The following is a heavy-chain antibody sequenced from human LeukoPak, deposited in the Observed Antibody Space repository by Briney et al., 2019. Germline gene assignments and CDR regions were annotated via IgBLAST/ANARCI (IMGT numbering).Heavy chain of an antibody. V-gene: IGHV4-39*01. J-gene: IGHJ4*02. D-gene: IGHD3-3*01. CDR1: GGSISSSSYY. CDR2: IYYSGST. CDR3: ASRDFWSGSDFDY. Sequence: PSETLSLTCTVSGGSISSSSYYWGWIRQPPGKGLEWIGSIYYSGSTYYNPSLKSRVTISVDTSTNQFSLKLSSVTAADTAVYYCASRDFWSGSDFDYWGQGTLVTVSS.